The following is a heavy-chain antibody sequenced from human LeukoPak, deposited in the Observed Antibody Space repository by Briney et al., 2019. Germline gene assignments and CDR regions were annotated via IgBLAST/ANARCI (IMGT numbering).Heavy chain of an antibody. J-gene: IGHJ6*02. D-gene: IGHD6-13*01. V-gene: IGHV3-33*08. CDR1: GFTFSSYE. CDR2: IWNDGSNQ. Sequence: GGSLRLSCAASGFTFSSYEMDWVRQAPGKGLEWVAVIWNDGSNQYYGASVKGRFTISRDNSKNTLYLQMNSLRAEDTAVYYCARTKYSNSWEHYYYGMDDWGQGTTVTVS. CDR3: ARTKYSNSWEHYYYGMDD.